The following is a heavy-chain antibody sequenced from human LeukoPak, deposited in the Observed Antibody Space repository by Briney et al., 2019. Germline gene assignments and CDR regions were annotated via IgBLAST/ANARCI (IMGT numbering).Heavy chain of an antibody. CDR3: ARVLVGRRAYYYDSSDYYSDAFDI. D-gene: IGHD3-22*01. J-gene: IGHJ3*02. CDR2: IYSDGST. V-gene: IGHV3-66*01. CDR1: GFTVSSNF. Sequence: PGGSLRLSCAASGFTVSSNFMSWVRQAPGKGLEWVSVIYSDGSTYYADSVKGTFTISRDNSKNTLYLQMNSLRAEDTALYYCARVLVGRRAYYYDSSDYYSDAFDIWGPGTMVTVSS.